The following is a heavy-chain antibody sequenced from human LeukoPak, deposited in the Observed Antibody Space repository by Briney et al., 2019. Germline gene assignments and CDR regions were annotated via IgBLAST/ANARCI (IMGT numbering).Heavy chain of an antibody. J-gene: IGHJ3*02. CDR1: GGSINSYY. V-gene: IGHV4-59*01. CDR2: IYYIGTT. Sequence: PSETLSLTCTVSGGSINSYYWSWIRQPPGKGLEWIGFIYYIGTTNYNPSLKSRVTISVDTSKSHFSLKLGSVTAADTAVYYCARAYGSGRSSDAFDIWGQGTMVTVSS. CDR3: ARAYGSGRSSDAFDI. D-gene: IGHD3-10*01.